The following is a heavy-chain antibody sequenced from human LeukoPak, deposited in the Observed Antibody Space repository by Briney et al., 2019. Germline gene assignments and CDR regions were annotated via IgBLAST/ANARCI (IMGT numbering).Heavy chain of an antibody. D-gene: IGHD3-9*01. CDR1: GFTFSSYA. CDR3: AKGPITIFGRVPYGMDV. Sequence: GGSLRLSCAASGFTFSSYAMSWVRQAPGKGLEWVSAISGSGGSTYYADSVKGRFTISRDNSKNTLYLQMNSLRAEDTAVYYCAKGPITIFGRVPYGMDVWGQGTTVTVSS. J-gene: IGHJ6*02. V-gene: IGHV3-23*01. CDR2: ISGSGGST.